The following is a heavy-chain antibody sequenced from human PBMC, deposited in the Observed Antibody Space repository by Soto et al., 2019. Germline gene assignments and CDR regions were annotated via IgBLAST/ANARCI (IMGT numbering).Heavy chain of an antibody. CDR2: ISAYNGNT. Sequence: QVPLVQSGAEVKKPGASVKVSCKASGYTFTSYGISWVRQAPGQGLEWMGWISAYNGNTNYAQKLQGRVTMTADTYTSRAYMELRSLRSDDTAVYYCAGEEYYGSGRYAFDIWGQGTMVTVSS. J-gene: IGHJ3*02. CDR3: AGEEYYGSGRYAFDI. CDR1: GYTFTSYG. V-gene: IGHV1-18*01. D-gene: IGHD3-10*01.